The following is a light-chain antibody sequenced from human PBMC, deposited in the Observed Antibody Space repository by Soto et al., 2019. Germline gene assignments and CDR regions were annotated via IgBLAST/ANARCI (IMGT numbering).Light chain of an antibody. CDR2: AAS. CDR1: QNIRTY. Sequence: DIQMTQSPPFLSASVGDIVTITCRASQNIRTYLTWYQQKPGKAPTVLIYAASTLQRGVPSRFSGSGSGTEFTLTISSLQPEDIATYYCQQYSHLITFGQGTRLEIK. V-gene: IGKV1-9*01. CDR3: QQYSHLIT. J-gene: IGKJ5*01.